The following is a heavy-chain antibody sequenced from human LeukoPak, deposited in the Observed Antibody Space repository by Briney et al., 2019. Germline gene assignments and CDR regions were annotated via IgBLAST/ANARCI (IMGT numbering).Heavy chain of an antibody. J-gene: IGHJ4*02. V-gene: IGHV1-2*02. CDR2: INPNSGGT. D-gene: IGHD3-16*01. CDR1: GYTFTGYY. CDR3: ARLGESRLRLGELFDY. Sequence: ASVKVSCKASGYTFTGYYMHWARQAPGQGLEWMGWINPNSGGTNYAQKFQGRVTMTRDTSISTAYMELSRLRSDDTAVYYCARLGESRLRLGELFDYWGQGTLVTVSS.